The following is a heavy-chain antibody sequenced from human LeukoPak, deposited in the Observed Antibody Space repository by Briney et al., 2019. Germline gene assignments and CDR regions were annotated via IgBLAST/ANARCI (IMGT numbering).Heavy chain of an antibody. V-gene: IGHV3-7*01. CDR1: GFTFSDFW. J-gene: IGHJ4*03. Sequence: GGSLTLSCAVSGFTFSDFWMNWVRQAPGKELEWVASINQNGGESYYVDSVKGRFTVSRDNPRNSLYLQMSSLRAEDTAVYYCARDGTAPGLYFDLWGQGALVTVSS. D-gene: IGHD6-13*01. CDR2: INQNGGES. CDR3: ARDGTAPGLYFDL.